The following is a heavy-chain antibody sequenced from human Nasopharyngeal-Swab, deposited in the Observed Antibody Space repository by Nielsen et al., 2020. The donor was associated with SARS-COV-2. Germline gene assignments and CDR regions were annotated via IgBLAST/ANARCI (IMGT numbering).Heavy chain of an antibody. V-gene: IGHV3-9*01. D-gene: IGHD3-10*01. J-gene: IGHJ4*02. CDR1: GFTFDDYA. Sequence: SLKISCAASGFTFDDYAMHRVRQAPGKGLEWVSGISWNSGSIGYADSVKGRFTISRDNAKNSLYLQMNSLRAEDTALYYCASPSDYYGSGSYWGQGTLVTVSS. CDR3: ASPSDYYGSGSY. CDR2: ISWNSGSI.